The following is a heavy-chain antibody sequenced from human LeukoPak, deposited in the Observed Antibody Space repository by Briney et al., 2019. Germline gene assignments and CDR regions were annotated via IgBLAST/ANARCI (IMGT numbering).Heavy chain of an antibody. D-gene: IGHD6-6*01. CDR2: ISAYNGNT. J-gene: IGHJ6*03. CDR1: GYTFTTYG. V-gene: IGHV1-18*01. Sequence: GASVKVSCKASGYTFTTYGISWVRQAPGQGLEWMGWISAYNGNTNYAQKLQGRVAITTDTSTSTAYMELRSLRSDDTAVYYCATESLHSIAARTPPGYYYYYYMDVWGKGTTVTVSS. CDR3: ATESLHSIAARTPPGYYYYYYMDV.